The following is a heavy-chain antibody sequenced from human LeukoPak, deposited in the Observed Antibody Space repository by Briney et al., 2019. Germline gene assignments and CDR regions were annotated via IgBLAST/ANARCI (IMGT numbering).Heavy chain of an antibody. Sequence: GRSLRLSCAASGFTFSSYAMHWVRQAPGKGLEWVAVISYDGSNKYYADSVKGRFTISRDNSKNTLYLQMNSLRAEDTAVYYCASAPYTYYYDSSGYYMVYWGQGTLVTVSS. CDR1: GFTFSSYA. V-gene: IGHV3-30-3*01. D-gene: IGHD3-22*01. CDR3: ASAPYTYYYDSSGYYMVY. J-gene: IGHJ4*02. CDR2: ISYDGSNK.